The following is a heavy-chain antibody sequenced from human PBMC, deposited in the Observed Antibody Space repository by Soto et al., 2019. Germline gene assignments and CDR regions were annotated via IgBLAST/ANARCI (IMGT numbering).Heavy chain of an antibody. V-gene: IGHV1-18*03. D-gene: IGHD3-22*01. CDR3: AILYTVTMIVVDTLDY. Sequence: ASVKASCKASGYPFTSHGICCVRQAPGQGHKWMGWISAYNGNTNYAQKLQGRVTMTTDTSASAADMALRSLRSDDMAVYYCAILYTVTMIVVDTLDYCGQGTVVAV. J-gene: IGHJ4*02. CDR1: GYPFTSHG. CDR2: ISAYNGNT.